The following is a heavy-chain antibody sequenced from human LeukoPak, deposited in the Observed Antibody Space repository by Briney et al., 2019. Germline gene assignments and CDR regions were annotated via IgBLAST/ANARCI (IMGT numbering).Heavy chain of an antibody. J-gene: IGHJ4*02. CDR2: IYSGGNT. V-gene: IGHV3-53*01. CDR1: GFTVSSTY. CDR3: ARQFGDY. D-gene: IGHD3-10*01. Sequence: GGSLRLSCAASGFTVSSTYMSWVRQAPGKGLEWVSVIYSGGNTYYADSVKGRFTVSRDNSKNTLYLQMNSLRVEDTAVYYCARQFGDYWGQGTLVTVSS.